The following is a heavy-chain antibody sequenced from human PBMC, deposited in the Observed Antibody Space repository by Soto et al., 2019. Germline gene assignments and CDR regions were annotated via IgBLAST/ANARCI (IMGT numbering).Heavy chain of an antibody. Sequence: SQTLSLTCAISGDSVSSNSAYWNWIRQSPSRGLEWLGRTHYDSKWSFGYAESVKGRITIVPDTSKNQFSLQLNFVSPEYTFVYYCATHRFHYWGQGALVTVSS. D-gene: IGHD3-16*02. V-gene: IGHV6-1*01. J-gene: IGHJ4*02. CDR2: THYDSKWSF. CDR3: ATHRFHY. CDR1: GDSVSSNSAY.